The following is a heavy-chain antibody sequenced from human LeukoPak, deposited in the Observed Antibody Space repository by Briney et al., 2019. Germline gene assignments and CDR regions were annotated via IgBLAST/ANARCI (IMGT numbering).Heavy chain of an antibody. CDR1: GFTFSSYG. V-gene: IGHV3-30*18. Sequence: PGGSLRLSCAASGFTFSSYGMHWVRQAPGKGLEWVAVISYDGSNKYYADSVKGRFTISRDNSKNTLYLQMNSLRAEDTAVYYCAKDISSWYEYYYYGMDVWGQGTTVTVSS. J-gene: IGHJ6*02. D-gene: IGHD6-13*01. CDR2: ISYDGSNK. CDR3: AKDISSWYEYYYYGMDV.